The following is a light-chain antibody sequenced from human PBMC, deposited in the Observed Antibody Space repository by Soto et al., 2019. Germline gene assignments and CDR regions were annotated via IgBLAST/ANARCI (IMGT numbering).Light chain of an antibody. CDR1: QSISNY. Sequence: DIQMTQSPSSLSASVGDRVTIACRASQSISNYLNWYQQKPGKAPKLLIYAAFSLQSGVPSRFSGSRSGTDFTLTISSLQPEDFATYYCQQSYSTPRTFGQGTKLEIK. CDR3: QQSYSTPRT. J-gene: IGKJ2*01. V-gene: IGKV1-39*01. CDR2: AAF.